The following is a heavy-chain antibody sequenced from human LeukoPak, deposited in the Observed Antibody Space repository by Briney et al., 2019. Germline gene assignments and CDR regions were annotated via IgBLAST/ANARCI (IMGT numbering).Heavy chain of an antibody. CDR2: TYYKFKWYN. J-gene: IGHJ4*02. D-gene: IGHD1-7*01. CDR3: ARGMTAHRNFPYFDY. CDR1: GDSVSSNSAS. Sequence: SQTLSLTCVISGDSVSSNSASWNWIRQSPSRGLEWLGRTYYKFKWYNDYAVSVKSRITITPDTSKKQLSLKLNSVTPEDTAVYYCARGMTAHRNFPYFDYWGQGSRVTVSS. V-gene: IGHV6-1*01.